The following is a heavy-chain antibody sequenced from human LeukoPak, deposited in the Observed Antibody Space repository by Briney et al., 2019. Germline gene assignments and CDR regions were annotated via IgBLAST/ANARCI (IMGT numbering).Heavy chain of an antibody. CDR3: ARSSGYSGLAFDY. V-gene: IGHV3-48*01. D-gene: IGHD1-26*01. Sequence: PGGSLRLSCAASGFTFSIHSMNWVRQAPGKGLECVSYISSSSSTIYYADSVKGRFTISRDNAKNSLYLQMNSLRAEDTAVYYCARSSGYSGLAFDYWGQGTLVTVSS. CDR1: GFTFSIHS. J-gene: IGHJ4*02. CDR2: ISSSSSTI.